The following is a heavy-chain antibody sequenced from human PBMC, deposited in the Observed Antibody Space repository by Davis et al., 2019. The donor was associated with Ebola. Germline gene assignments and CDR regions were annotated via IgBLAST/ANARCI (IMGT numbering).Heavy chain of an antibody. D-gene: IGHD3-10*01. V-gene: IGHV3-30-3*01. CDR1: GFTFSTYA. CDR2: ISYDGNKK. CDR3: ARDATNYGWEDYFAKNWFDA. Sequence: PGGSLRLSCVGSGFTFSTYAMHWVRQAPGKGLEWVAPISYDGNKKFYTDSVKGRFTISSDNSKNTLYLEMDSLRDEDTALYYCARDATNYGWEDYFAKNWFDAWGQGTLVTVSS. J-gene: IGHJ5*02.